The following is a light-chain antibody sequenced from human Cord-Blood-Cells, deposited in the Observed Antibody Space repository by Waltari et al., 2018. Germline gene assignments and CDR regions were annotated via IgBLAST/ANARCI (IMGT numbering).Light chain of an antibody. Sequence: EIVLTQSPGTLSLSPGERATLSCRASQSVSSSYLAWYQQKPGQAPRLLIYGASSSATGIPDRFSGSGSGTDFTLAISRLKPEDFAVYYCQQYGSSPWTFGQGTKVEIK. CDR3: QQYGSSPWT. J-gene: IGKJ1*01. CDR1: QSVSSSY. V-gene: IGKV3-20*01. CDR2: GAS.